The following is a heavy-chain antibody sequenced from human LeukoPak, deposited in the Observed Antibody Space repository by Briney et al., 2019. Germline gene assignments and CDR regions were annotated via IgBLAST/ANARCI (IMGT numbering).Heavy chain of an antibody. CDR1: GGSISTYY. J-gene: IGHJ6*03. CDR3: ARVDSSSSTYLYYYYYYMDV. D-gene: IGHD6-6*01. V-gene: IGHV4-4*07. CDR2: IYTSGST. Sequence: PSETLSLTCTVSGGSISTYYWSWIRQPAGKGLEWIGRIYTSGSTNYNPSLKSRVTMSVDTSKNQFSLKLSSVTAADTAVYYCARVDSSSSTYLYYYYYYMDVWGKGTTVTVSS.